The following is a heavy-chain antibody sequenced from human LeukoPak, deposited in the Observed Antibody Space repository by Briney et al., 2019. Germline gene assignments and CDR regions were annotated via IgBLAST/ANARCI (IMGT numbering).Heavy chain of an antibody. CDR3: ARGIFLPLFGSYDWFDP. J-gene: IGHJ5*02. Sequence: SETLSLTCAVYGGSFSGYYWSWIRQPPGKGLEWIGEINHSGSTNYNPSLKSRVTISIDTSKNQFSLKLSSVTAADTAVYYCARGIFLPLFGSYDWFDPWGQGTLVTVSS. CDR2: INHSGST. CDR1: GGSFSGYY. D-gene: IGHD1-26*01. V-gene: IGHV4-34*01.